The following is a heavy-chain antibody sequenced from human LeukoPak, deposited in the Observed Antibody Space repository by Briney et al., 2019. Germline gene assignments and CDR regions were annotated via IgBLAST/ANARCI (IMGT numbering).Heavy chain of an antibody. CDR3: ARGAARMVEVATIISFEY. J-gene: IGHJ4*02. Sequence: VASVKVSCKASGYTFTSYDINWVRQATGQGLEWMGWMNPNSGNTGYAQKFQGRVTITRNTSISTAYMELSSLRSEDTAVYYCARGAARMVEVATIISFEYWGQGTLVTVSS. D-gene: IGHD5-24*01. CDR1: GYTFTSYD. V-gene: IGHV1-8*03. CDR2: MNPNSGNT.